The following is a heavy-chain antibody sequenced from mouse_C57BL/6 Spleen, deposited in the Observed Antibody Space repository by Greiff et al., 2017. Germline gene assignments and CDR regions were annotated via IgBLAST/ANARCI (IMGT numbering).Heavy chain of an antibody. D-gene: IGHD1-1*01. J-gene: IGHJ3*01. CDR3: ARWGGSNPFAY. Sequence: QVQLKQSGAELVRPGASVKLSCKASGYTFTDYYINWVKQRPGQGLEWIARIYPGSGNTYYNEKFKGKATLTAEKSSSTAYMQLSSLTSEDSAVYFCARWGGSNPFAYWGQGTLVTVSA. CDR2: IYPGSGNT. V-gene: IGHV1-76*01. CDR1: GYTFTDYY.